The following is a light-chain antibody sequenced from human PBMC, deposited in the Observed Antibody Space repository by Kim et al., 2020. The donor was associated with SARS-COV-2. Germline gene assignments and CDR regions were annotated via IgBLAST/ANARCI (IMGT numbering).Light chain of an antibody. CDR1: SSNIGAGYD. CDR3: QSYDSSLSGSGV. J-gene: IGLJ1*01. CDR2: GNS. Sequence: VTISCTGSSSNIGAGYDVHWYQQLPGTAPKLLIYGNSNRPSGVPDRFSGSKSGTSASLAITGLQAEDEADYYCQSYDSSLSGSGVFGTGTKDTVL. V-gene: IGLV1-40*01.